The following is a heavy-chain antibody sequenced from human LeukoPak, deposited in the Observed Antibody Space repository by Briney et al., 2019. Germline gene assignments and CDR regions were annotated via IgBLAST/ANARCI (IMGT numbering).Heavy chain of an antibody. CDR1: GFTFSNYG. CDR2: ISGNDANT. V-gene: IGHV3-23*01. D-gene: IGHD6-19*01. J-gene: IGHJ4*02. Sequence: GGSLRLSCAASGFTFSNYGMNWVRQAPGKGLEWVAGISGNDANTYYADSVKGRSTLSRDNYQNTIYLQMNSLRDEDTAVYYCGKTYSSGWLGDYDYWGQGTLVTVSS. CDR3: GKTYSSGWLGDYDY.